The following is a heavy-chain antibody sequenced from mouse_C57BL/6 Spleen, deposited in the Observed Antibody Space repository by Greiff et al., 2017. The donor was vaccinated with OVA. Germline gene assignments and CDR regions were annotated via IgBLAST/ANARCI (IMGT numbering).Heavy chain of an antibody. Sequence: QVQLQQSGAELVKPGASVKMSCKASGYTFTSYWITWVKQRPGQGLEWIGDIYPETGGTAYNQKFKGKAILTADKSSSTAYMELRSLTSEDSAVYYCTRRGVVAPYYYAMDYWGQGTSVTVSS. CDR1: GYTFTSYW. J-gene: IGHJ4*01. CDR2: IYPETGGT. CDR3: TRRGVVAPYYYAMDY. D-gene: IGHD1-1*01. V-gene: IGHV1-55*01.